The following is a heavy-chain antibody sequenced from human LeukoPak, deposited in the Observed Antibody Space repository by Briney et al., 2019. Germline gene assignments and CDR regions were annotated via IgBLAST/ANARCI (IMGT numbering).Heavy chain of an antibody. CDR1: GYTFTDYY. J-gene: IGHJ4*02. V-gene: IGHV1-2*02. Sequence: ASVKVSCKASGYTFTDYYLHWVRQAPGQGLEWMGWINPSSGGTSYAQKFQDRVTMTGDTSINTAYMELSSLRSDDDTAVYYCTSEGYWGQGSLVTVST. CDR2: INPSSGGT. CDR3: TSEGY.